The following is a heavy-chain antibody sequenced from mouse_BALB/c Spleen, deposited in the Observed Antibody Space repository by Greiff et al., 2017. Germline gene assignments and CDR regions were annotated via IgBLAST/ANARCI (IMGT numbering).Heavy chain of an antibody. CDR3: ARSGYYGSSYWFAY. CDR2: ISSGSSTI. D-gene: IGHD1-1*01. CDR1: GFTFSSFG. J-gene: IGHJ3*01. Sequence: EVQLMESGGGLVQPGGSRKLSCAASGFTFSSFGMHWVRQAPEKGLEWVAYISSGSSTIYYADTVKGRFTISRDNPKNTLFLQMTSLRSEDTAMYYCARSGYYGSSYWFAYWGQGTLVTVSA. V-gene: IGHV5-17*02.